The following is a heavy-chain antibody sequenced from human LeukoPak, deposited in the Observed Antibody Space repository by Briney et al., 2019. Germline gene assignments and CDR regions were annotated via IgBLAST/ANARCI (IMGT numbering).Heavy chain of an antibody. J-gene: IGHJ4*02. CDR3: ARVRPGRYPGIDY. D-gene: IGHD1-26*01. Sequence: GGSLRLSCTASGFTFSNYAMSWVRQAPGKGLEWVSAISGSGGTTYYADSVRGRFTISRDNFKNTLSLQMNSLRAEDTAVYYCARVRPGRYPGIDYWGQGTLVTVSS. V-gene: IGHV3-23*01. CDR2: ISGSGGTT. CDR1: GFTFSNYA.